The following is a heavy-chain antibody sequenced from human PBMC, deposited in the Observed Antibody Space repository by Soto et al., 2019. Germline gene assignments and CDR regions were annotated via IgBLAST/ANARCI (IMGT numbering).Heavy chain of an antibody. CDR2: INHSGST. CDR3: ARGRPVRGYAFDI. J-gene: IGHJ3*02. D-gene: IGHD3-10*02. CDR1: GGSFSGYY. V-gene: IGHV4-34*01. Sequence: QVQLQQWGAGLLKPSETLSLTCAVYGGSFSGYYWSWIRQPPGKGLEWIGEINHSGSTNYNPSLKSRVTISVDTSKNQFSLKLSSVTAADTAVYYCARGRPVRGYAFDIWGQGTMVTVSS.